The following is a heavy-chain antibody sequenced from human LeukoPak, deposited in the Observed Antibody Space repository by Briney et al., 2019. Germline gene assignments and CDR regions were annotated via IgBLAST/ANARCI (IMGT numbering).Heavy chain of an antibody. Sequence: GGSLRLSCAASGFTFSSYSMNRVRQAPGKGLEWVSSISSSSSYIYYADSVKGRFTISRDNAKNSLYLQMNSLRAEDTAVYYCAKVYSSSWYGDYWGQGTLVTVSS. J-gene: IGHJ4*02. CDR3: AKVYSSSWYGDY. CDR2: ISSSSSYI. CDR1: GFTFSSYS. D-gene: IGHD6-13*01. V-gene: IGHV3-21*01.